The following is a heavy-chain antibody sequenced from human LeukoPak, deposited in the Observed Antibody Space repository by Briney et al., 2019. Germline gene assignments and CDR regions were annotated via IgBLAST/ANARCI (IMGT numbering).Heavy chain of an antibody. Sequence: ASVKVSCKASGYTFTSYYMHWVRQAPGQGLEWMGWINPNSGGTNYAQKFQGRVTMTRDTSISTAYMELSTLRFDDTAVYYCASTIFGVVTELYYFDSWGQGTLVTVSS. CDR3: ASTIFGVVTELYYFDS. D-gene: IGHD3-3*01. V-gene: IGHV1-2*02. CDR1: GYTFTSYY. CDR2: INPNSGGT. J-gene: IGHJ4*02.